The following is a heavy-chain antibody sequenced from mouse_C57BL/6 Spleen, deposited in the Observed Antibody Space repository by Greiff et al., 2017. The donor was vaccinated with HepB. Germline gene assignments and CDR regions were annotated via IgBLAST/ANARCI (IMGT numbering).Heavy chain of an antibody. CDR1: GFTFSNYW. J-gene: IGHJ1*03. Sequence: EVKLVESGGGLVQPGGSMKLSCVASGFTFSNYWMNWVRQSPEKGLEWVAQIRLKSDNYATHYAESVKGRFTISRDDSKSSVYLQMNNLRAEDTGIYYCTAYYYGSSLYFDVWGTGTTATVSS. D-gene: IGHD1-1*01. CDR2: IRLKSDNYAT. V-gene: IGHV6-3*01. CDR3: TAYYYGSSLYFDV.